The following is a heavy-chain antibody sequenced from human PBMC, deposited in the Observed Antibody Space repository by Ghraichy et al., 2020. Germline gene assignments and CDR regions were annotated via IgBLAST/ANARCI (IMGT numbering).Heavy chain of an antibody. Sequence: GGSLRLSCAASGFTFSTYYMHWVRQAPGKGLVWVSRTSTDGSDTTYADSVRGRFTVSRDNAKNTLDLQMINLRVEDSAVYYCVTGGRAYSTTWWGQGTLVTVSS. D-gene: IGHD6-13*01. CDR3: VTGGRAYSTTW. CDR1: GFTFSTYY. J-gene: IGHJ4*02. V-gene: IGHV3-74*01. CDR2: TSTDGSDT.